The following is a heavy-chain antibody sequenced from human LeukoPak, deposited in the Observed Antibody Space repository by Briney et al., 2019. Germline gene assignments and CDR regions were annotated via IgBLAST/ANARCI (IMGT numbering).Heavy chain of an antibody. Sequence: GGSLRLSCAASGFTFSSYSMNWVRQAPGKGLKWVSSISSSSSYIYYADSVKGRFTISRHNAKNSLYLQMNSLRAEDTAVYYCARLGGYNFDYWGQGTLVTVSS. J-gene: IGHJ4*02. CDR3: ARLGGYNFDY. CDR2: ISSSSSYI. CDR1: GFTFSSYS. V-gene: IGHV3-21*01. D-gene: IGHD5-12*01.